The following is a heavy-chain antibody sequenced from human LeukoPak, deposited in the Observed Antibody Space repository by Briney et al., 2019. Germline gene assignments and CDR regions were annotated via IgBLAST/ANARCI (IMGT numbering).Heavy chain of an antibody. CDR2: INSDGSST. CDR1: GFTFSSYW. V-gene: IGHV3-74*01. Sequence: GGSLRLSCAASGFTFSSYWMYWVRQAPGKGLVWVSRINSDGSSTNYAGSVKGRFTISRDNAKNTLYLQMNSLRAEDTAVYYCARTHIPSTWYDASDWGQGTLVTVSS. CDR3: ARTHIPSTWYDASD. D-gene: IGHD6-13*01. J-gene: IGHJ4*02.